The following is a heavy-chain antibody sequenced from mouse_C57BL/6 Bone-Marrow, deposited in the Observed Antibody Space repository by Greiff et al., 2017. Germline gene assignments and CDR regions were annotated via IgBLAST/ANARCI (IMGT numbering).Heavy chain of an antibody. J-gene: IGHJ3*01. V-gene: IGHV1-81*01. D-gene: IGHD4-1*01. CDR1: GYTFTSYG. CDR3: ARRNLGAWFAY. CDR2: IYPRSGNT. Sequence: QVQLQQSGAELARPGASVKLSCKASGYTFTSYGISWVKQRTGQGLEWIGEIYPRSGNTYYNEKFKGKDTLTADKSSSTAYMELRSLTSEDSAVYFCARRNLGAWFAYWGQGTLVTVSA.